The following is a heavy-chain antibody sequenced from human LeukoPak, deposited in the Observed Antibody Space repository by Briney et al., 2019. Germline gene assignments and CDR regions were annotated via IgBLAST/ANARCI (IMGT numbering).Heavy chain of an antibody. CDR1: GFSFTSYG. V-gene: IGHV3-33*01. D-gene: IGHD4-23*01. CDR2: IWYDGTNK. J-gene: IGHJ4*02. Sequence: GRSLRLSCAASGFSFTSYGMHWVRRAPGKGLEWVAVIWYDGTNKYYADSVKGRFTISRDTSNNMLYLQMNSLRAEDTAVYYCARVSESGNSDYWGQGTLVTVSS. CDR3: ARVSESGNSDY.